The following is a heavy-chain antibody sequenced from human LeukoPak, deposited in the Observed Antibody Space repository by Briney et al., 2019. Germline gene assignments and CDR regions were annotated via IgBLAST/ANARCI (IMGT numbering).Heavy chain of an antibody. D-gene: IGHD1-14*01. CDR1: GFTFGGYG. Sequence: GGSLRLSCAGSGFTFGGYGMHWFRQTPGKGLEWVADIAYDGSRAFYADSVKGRFTISRDNSKNTMSVQMDDLRAEDTAVYYCTRYNNDHFDYWGQGTLVNVSS. CDR3: TRYNNDHFDY. CDR2: IAYDGSRA. V-gene: IGHV3-33*01. J-gene: IGHJ4*02.